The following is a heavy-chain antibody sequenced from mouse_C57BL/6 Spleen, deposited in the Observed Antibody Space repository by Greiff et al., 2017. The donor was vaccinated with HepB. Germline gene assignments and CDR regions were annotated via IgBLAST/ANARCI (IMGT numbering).Heavy chain of an antibody. Sequence: EVQVVESGPGMVKPSQSLSLTCTVTGYSITSGYDWHWIRHFPGNKLEWMGYISYSGSTNYNPSLKSRISITHDTSKNHFFLKLNSVTTEDTATYYCAREGDDGYYFAYWGQGTLVTVSA. V-gene: IGHV3-1*01. CDR2: ISYSGST. J-gene: IGHJ3*01. CDR1: GYSITSGYD. CDR3: AREGDDGYYFAY. D-gene: IGHD2-3*01.